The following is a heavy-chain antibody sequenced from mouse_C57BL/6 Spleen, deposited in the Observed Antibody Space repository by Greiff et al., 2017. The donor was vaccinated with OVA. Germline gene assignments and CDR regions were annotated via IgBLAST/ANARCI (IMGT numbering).Heavy chain of an antibody. D-gene: IGHD2-4*01. V-gene: IGHV5-12*01. CDR2: ISNGGGST. CDR1: GFTFSDYY. Sequence: EVQGVESGGGLVQPGGSLKLSCAASGFTFSDYYMYWVRQTPEKRLEWVAYISNGGGSTYYPDTVKGRFTISRDNAKNTLYLQMSRLKSEDTAMYYCARQGDYDGSWFAYWGQGTLVTVS. J-gene: IGHJ3*01. CDR3: ARQGDYDGSWFAY.